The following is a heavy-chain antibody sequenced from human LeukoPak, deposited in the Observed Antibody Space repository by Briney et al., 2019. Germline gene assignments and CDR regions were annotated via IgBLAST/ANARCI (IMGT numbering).Heavy chain of an antibody. Sequence: ASVKVSCKASGYTFSKYDITWVRQATGQGLEWMGWMNPDSGDTGYAQKFQGRVTMTRDTSITTAYMELSRLRSDDTAVYYCARDYSYGSSGYPLYYFDYWGQGTLVTVSS. V-gene: IGHV1-8*01. D-gene: IGHD3-22*01. J-gene: IGHJ4*02. CDR3: ARDYSYGSSGYPLYYFDY. CDR2: MNPDSGDT. CDR1: GYTFSKYD.